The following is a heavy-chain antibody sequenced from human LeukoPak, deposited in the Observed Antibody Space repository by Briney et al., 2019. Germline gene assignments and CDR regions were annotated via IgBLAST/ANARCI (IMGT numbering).Heavy chain of an antibody. D-gene: IGHD5-12*01. CDR1: GFTFSSYG. J-gene: IGHJ4*02. Sequence: GGSLRLSCAASGFTFSSYGMHWVRQAPGKGLEWVAVISYDGSNKYYADSVKGRFTISRDNSKNTLYLQMNSLRAEDTAVYYCAKERQWLRFRWGGYFDYWGQGTLVTVSS. V-gene: IGHV3-30*18. CDR3: AKERQWLRFRWGGYFDY. CDR2: ISYDGSNK.